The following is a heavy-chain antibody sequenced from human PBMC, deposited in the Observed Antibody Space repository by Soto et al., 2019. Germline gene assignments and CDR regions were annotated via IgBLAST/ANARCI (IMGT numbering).Heavy chain of an antibody. CDR1: GYTFTTYY. CDR2: INPSGGST. D-gene: IGHD3-9*01. CDR3: ARDPDLTGGGWFDP. J-gene: IGHJ5*02. V-gene: IGHV1-46*01. Sequence: ASVKVSCKASGYTFTTYYMHWLRQAPGQGLEWMGIINPSGGSTNYAQKFQGRVTMTRDTSTSTVYMELSSLTSEDTAVYYCARDPDLTGGGWFDPWGQGTLVTVSS.